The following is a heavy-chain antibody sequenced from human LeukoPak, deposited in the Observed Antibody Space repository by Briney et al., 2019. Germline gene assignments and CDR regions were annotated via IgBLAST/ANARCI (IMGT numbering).Heavy chain of an antibody. CDR1: GGSIRNTSYY. D-gene: IGHD3-3*01. CDR3: ARPSRIGYYTDFDY. J-gene: IGHJ4*02. CDR2: IYYSGTT. V-gene: IGHV4-39*01. Sequence: PLETLSLTCTVSGGSIRNTSYYWGWIRQPPGKGLEWIGSIYYSGTTYYNPSLKSRVTISVDTSTNQFSLKLSSVTAADTAVYYCARPSRIGYYTDFDYWGQGTLVTVSS.